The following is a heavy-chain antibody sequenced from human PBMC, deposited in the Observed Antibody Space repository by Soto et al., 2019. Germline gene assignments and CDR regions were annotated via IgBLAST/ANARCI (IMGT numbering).Heavy chain of an antibody. Sequence: GESLKISCAASGFIFSNYFMSWVRQAPGKGLEWVASIKQDGSEKYYVASVKGRFTISRDNAKKSLYLQMNSLRAEDTAVYYCARDAYWGLGTLVTVSS. CDR1: GFIFSNYF. CDR3: ARDAY. CDR2: IKQDGSEK. V-gene: IGHV3-7*01. J-gene: IGHJ4*02.